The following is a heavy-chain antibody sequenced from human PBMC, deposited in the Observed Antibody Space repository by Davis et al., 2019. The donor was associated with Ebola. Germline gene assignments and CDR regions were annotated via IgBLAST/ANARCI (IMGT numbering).Heavy chain of an antibody. J-gene: IGHJ6*02. Sequence: GESLKISCKGSGYSFTSYWIGWVRQMPGKGLEWMGIIYPGDSDTRYSPSFQGQVTISADKSISTAYLQWSSLKASDTAVYYCARVGDSSGWYGFSSHGMDVWGQGTTVTVSS. V-gene: IGHV5-51*01. D-gene: IGHD6-19*01. CDR2: IYPGDSDT. CDR1: GYSFTSYW. CDR3: ARVGDSSGWYGFSSHGMDV.